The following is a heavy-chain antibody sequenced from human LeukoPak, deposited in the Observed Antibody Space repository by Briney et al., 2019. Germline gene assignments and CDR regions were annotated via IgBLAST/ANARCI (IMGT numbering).Heavy chain of an antibody. D-gene: IGHD2-2*02. V-gene: IGHV3-7*03. J-gene: IGHJ4*02. CDR2: IKRDGSEK. CDR1: GFTFSTYW. Sequence: SGGSLRLSCAASGFTFSTYWMSWVRQAPGKGLECVANIKRDGSEKYYVDSVKGRLTIFRDDAKSSLYLQMNSLRAEDTAVYFCARVYTGNRWHFDYWGQGTLVTVSS. CDR3: ARVYTGNRWHFDY.